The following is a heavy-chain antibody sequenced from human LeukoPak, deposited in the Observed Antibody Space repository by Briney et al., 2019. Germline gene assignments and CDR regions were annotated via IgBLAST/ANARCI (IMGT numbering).Heavy chain of an antibody. CDR2: IKQDGREK. J-gene: IGHJ6*03. CDR3: ARDPYSGTYGDTYYYYMDV. D-gene: IGHD1-26*01. V-gene: IGHV3-7*01. CDR1: GFTFSSYW. Sequence: GGSLRLSCAVSGFTFSSYWMSWVRQAPEKGLEWVANIKQDGREKYYVDSVKGRFTISRDNAKNSLYLQMNSLRVEDTAVYYCARDPYSGTYGDTYYYYMDVWGKGTTVTISS.